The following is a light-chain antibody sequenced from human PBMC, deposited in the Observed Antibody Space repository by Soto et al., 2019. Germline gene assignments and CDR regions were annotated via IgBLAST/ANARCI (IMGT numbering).Light chain of an antibody. CDR3: GADHGSGSNFVSSYV. J-gene: IGLJ1*01. Sequence: QSVLTQPPSASASLGASVTLTCTLSSGYSNYKVDWYQQRPGKGPRFVMRVGTGGIVGSKGDGIPDRFSVLGSGLNRYLTIKNIQEEDESDYHCGADHGSGSNFVSSYVFGTGTQLTVL. CDR2: VGTGGIVG. V-gene: IGLV9-49*01. CDR1: SGYSNYK.